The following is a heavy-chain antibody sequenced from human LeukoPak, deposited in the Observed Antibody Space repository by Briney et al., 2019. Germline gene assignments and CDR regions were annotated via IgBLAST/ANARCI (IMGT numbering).Heavy chain of an antibody. J-gene: IGHJ5*02. Sequence: GGSLRLSCAASGFTFSSYAMHWVRQAPGKGLEWVAVIWYDGSNKYYADSVKGRFTISRDNSKNTLYLQMNSLRAEDTAVYYCARDEAAAGTGWFDPWGQGTLVTVSS. CDR1: GFTFSSYA. CDR2: IWYDGSNK. V-gene: IGHV3-33*08. D-gene: IGHD6-13*01. CDR3: ARDEAAAGTGWFDP.